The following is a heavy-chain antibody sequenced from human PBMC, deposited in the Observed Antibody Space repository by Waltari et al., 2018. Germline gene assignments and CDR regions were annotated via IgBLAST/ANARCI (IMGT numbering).Heavy chain of an antibody. CDR3: ARIFCGPLGGCWYFDL. Sequence: QVQLQASGPGLVKPSETLSLTCTVSGGSISSYYWSWIRQPAGKGLEWIGRIYTSGSTNYNPALKRRVTMSVATSKSQFSLKLSSVTAADTAVYYCARIFCGPLGGCWYFDLWGRGTLVTVSS. CDR2: IYTSGST. D-gene: IGHD2-21*01. J-gene: IGHJ2*01. CDR1: GGSISSYY. V-gene: IGHV4-4*07.